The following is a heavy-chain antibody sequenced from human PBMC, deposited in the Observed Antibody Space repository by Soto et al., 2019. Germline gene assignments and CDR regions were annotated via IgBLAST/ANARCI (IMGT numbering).Heavy chain of an antibody. CDR1: GYGFTTYG. CDR2: ISAHNGNT. Sequence: QVHLVQAGAEVKKPGASVKVSCKGSGYGFTTYGITWVRQAPGQGLEWMAWISAHNGNTNYAQKLQGRVTVTRDTSTSTAYMALRSLRSDETAVYYCARGRYGDYWGQGALVTVSS. J-gene: IGHJ4*02. V-gene: IGHV1-18*01. D-gene: IGHD1-1*01. CDR3: ARGRYGDY.